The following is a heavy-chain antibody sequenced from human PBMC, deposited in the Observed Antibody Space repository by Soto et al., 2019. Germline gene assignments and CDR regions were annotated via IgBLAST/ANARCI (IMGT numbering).Heavy chain of an antibody. D-gene: IGHD3-3*01. CDR2: IYYSGST. J-gene: IGHJ4*02. CDR1: GGSISSSSYY. CDR3: ARQGAVLEWLLPEYYFDY. V-gene: IGHV4-39*01. Sequence: QLQLQESGPGLVKPSETLSLTCTVSGGSISSSSYYWGWIRQPPGKGLEWIGSIYYSGSTYYNPSLKSRVTISVDTSKNQFSLKLSSVTAADTAVYYCARQGAVLEWLLPEYYFDYWGQGTLVTVSS.